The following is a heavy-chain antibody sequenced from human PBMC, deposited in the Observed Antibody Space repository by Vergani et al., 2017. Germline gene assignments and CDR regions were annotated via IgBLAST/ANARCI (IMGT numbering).Heavy chain of an antibody. D-gene: IGHD3-10*01. CDR1: GGSISSSSYY. Sequence: QLQLQESGPGLVKPSETLSLTCTVSGGSISSSSYYWGWIRQPPGKGLEWIGSIYYSGSTYYNPSLKSRVTISVDTSKNQFSLKLSSVTAADTAVYYCAGQSGTNYYGSGDFDYWGQGTLVTVSS. V-gene: IGHV4-39*01. CDR2: IYYSGST. J-gene: IGHJ4*02. CDR3: AGQSGTNYYGSGDFDY.